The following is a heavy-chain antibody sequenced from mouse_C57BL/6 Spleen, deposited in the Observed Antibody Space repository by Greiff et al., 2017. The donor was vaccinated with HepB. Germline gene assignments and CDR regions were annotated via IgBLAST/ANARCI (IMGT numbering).Heavy chain of an antibody. J-gene: IGHJ2*01. V-gene: IGHV1-50*01. CDR2: IDPSDSYT. CDR1: GYTFTSYW. D-gene: IGHD2-14*01. Sequence: VQLQQPGAELVKPGASVKLSCKASGYTFTSYWMQWVKQRPGQGLEWIGEIDPSDSYTNYNQKFKGKATLSVDTSSSTAYMQLSSLTSEDSAVYYCAREVRGYWGQGTTLTVSS. CDR3: AREVRGY.